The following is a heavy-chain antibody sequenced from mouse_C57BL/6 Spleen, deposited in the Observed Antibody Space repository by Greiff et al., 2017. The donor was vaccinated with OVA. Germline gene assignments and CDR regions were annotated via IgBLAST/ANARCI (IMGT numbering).Heavy chain of an antibody. D-gene: IGHD1-1*01. J-gene: IGHJ1*03. CDR2: IYPGDGDT. Sequence: QVQLQQSGAELVKPGASVKISCKASGYAFSSYWMNWVKQRPGKGLEWIGQIYPGDGDTNYNGKFKGKATLTADKSSSTAYMQLSSLTSEDSGVYFCARAVVALYWYFDVWGTGTTVTVSS. CDR1: GYAFSSYW. V-gene: IGHV1-80*01. CDR3: ARAVVALYWYFDV.